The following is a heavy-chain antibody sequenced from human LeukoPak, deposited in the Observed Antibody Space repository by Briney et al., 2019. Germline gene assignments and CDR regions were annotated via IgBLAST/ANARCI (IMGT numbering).Heavy chain of an antibody. V-gene: IGHV4-39*07. CDR3: ARDRYDSSGYYYYYFDY. J-gene: IGHJ4*02. D-gene: IGHD3-22*01. CDR1: GGSISSSSYY. CDR2: IYYSGST. Sequence: PSETLSLTCTVSGGSISSSSYYWGWIRQPPGKGLEWIGSIYYSGSTYYNPSLKSRVTISVDTSKNQFSLKLSSVTAADTAVYYCARDRYDSSGYYYYYFDYWGQGTLVTVSS.